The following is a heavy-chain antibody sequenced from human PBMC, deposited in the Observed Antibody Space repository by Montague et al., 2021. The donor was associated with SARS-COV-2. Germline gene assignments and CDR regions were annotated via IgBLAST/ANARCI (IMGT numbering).Heavy chain of an antibody. D-gene: IGHD1-1*01. CDR2: ISYSASC. J-gene: IGHJ4*02. CDR1: GAYIGSSFSY. CDR3: SGYRVGTMMDS. Sequence: SETLSLTCTVPGAYIGSSFSYWGWIRQPPGKLLEWIGSISYSASCFYTPSLRSRVTISEDTSRNPLSLNVTSVTAADTAVYYCSGYRVGTMMDSWGPGTLVTVSS. V-gene: IGHV4-39*01.